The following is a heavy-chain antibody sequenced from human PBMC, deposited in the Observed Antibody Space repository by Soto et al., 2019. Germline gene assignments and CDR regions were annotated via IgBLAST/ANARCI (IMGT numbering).Heavy chain of an antibody. J-gene: IGHJ4*02. CDR3: ARGSLTTRVAFDY. Sequence: PWETLRLSCASSGFTFSSYDMHWVRQATGKGLEWVSAIGTAGDTYYPGSVKGRFTISRENAKNSLYLQMNSLRAGDTAVYYCARGSLTTRVAFDYWGQGTLVTVSS. D-gene: IGHD4-17*01. CDR2: IGTAGDT. CDR1: GFTFSSYD. V-gene: IGHV3-13*01.